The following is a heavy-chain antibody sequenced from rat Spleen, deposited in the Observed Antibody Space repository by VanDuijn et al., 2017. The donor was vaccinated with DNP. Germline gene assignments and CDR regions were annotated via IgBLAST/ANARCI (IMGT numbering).Heavy chain of an antibody. Sequence: EVQLQESGPGLVKPSQSLSLTCSVTGYSITSNYWGWIRRFPGNQMEWIGHINYSGYTSYNPSLKSRVSISRDTSKNHFFLHLNSVTTEDTATYYCARPDYWGQGVMVTVSS. CDR2: INYSGYT. CDR3: ARPDY. V-gene: IGHV3-1*01. CDR1: GYSITSNY. J-gene: IGHJ2*01.